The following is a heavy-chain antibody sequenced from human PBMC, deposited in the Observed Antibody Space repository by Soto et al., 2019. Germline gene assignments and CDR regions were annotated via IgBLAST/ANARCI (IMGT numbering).Heavy chain of an antibody. V-gene: IGHV5-10-1*01. CDR2: IDPTDSSS. Sequence: GESLKISCRGSGYNFGGYWISWVRQTPGKGLEWMGRIDPTDSSSNYNPSFEGHVTVSAEKSISTAYLEWSSLKTSDTAIYYCARHGAYTFSENFDFWGQGTLVTVSS. J-gene: IGHJ4*02. CDR1: GYNFGGYW. CDR3: ARHGAYTFSENFDF. D-gene: IGHD3-10*01.